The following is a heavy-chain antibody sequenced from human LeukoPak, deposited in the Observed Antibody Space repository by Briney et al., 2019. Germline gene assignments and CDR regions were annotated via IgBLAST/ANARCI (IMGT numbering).Heavy chain of an antibody. D-gene: IGHD3-22*01. CDR3: AREGGGYDSSGYYPEHYYHYGMDV. V-gene: IGHV3-9*01. CDR1: GFTFDDYA. J-gene: IGHJ6*02. Sequence: SGGSLRLSCAASGFTFDDYAMHWVRQAPGKGLEWVSGISWNSGSIGYADSVKGRFTISRDNAKNTLYLDMNSLRAEDTAVYFCAREGGGYDSSGYYPEHYYHYGMDVWGQGTSVTVSS. CDR2: ISWNSGSI.